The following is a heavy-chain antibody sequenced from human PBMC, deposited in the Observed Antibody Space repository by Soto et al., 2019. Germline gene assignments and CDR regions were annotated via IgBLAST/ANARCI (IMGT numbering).Heavy chain of an antibody. CDR1: GAILTSYY. D-gene: IGHD3-9*01. CDR2: VYYSGST. CDR3: GRLEGLATISYYFDY. J-gene: IGHJ4*02. V-gene: IGHV4-39*01. Sequence: SETLSLTCSVSGAILTSYYWGWIRQPPGKGLEWIGSVYYSGSTYYNPSLESRVTISVDKSKNQFSLKLMSLSAADTAVYYCGRLEGLATISYYFDYWGQGALVTVSS.